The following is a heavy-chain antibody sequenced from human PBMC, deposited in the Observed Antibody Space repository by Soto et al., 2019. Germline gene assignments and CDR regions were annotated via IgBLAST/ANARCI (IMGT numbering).Heavy chain of an antibody. CDR2: IIPIFGTA. V-gene: IGHV1-69*01. CDR3: ARDVRGANYAFDI. D-gene: IGHD3-10*02. J-gene: IGHJ3*02. CDR1: GGTLSSYA. Sequence: QLQLVQSGAEVKKRGSSVKVSCKASGGTLSSYAISWVRQAPGQGLEWMGGIIPIFGTANYAQKFQGRVTITADESTSTAYMELSSLRSEDTAVYYCARDVRGANYAFDIWGQGTMVTVSS.